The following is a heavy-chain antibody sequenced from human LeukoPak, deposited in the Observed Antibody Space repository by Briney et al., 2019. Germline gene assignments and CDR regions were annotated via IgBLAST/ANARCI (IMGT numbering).Heavy chain of an antibody. CDR3: ASTWNYLYFDY. D-gene: IGHD1-7*01. CDR1: GFTFSSYS. Sequence: GGSLRLSCAASGFTFSSYSMNWVRQAPGKGLEWISTISSSSSYIYYADSVKGRFTISRDNAKNSVYLQMNSLRAEDTAVYYCASTWNYLYFDYWGQGTLVTVSS. J-gene: IGHJ4*02. V-gene: IGHV3-21*01. CDR2: ISSSSSYI.